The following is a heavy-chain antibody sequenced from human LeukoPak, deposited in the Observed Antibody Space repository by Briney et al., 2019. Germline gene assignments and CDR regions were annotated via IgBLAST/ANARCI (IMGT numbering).Heavy chain of an antibody. J-gene: IGHJ4*02. CDR2: INHSGST. Sequence: SETLSLTCAVYGGSFSGYYWSWIRQPPGKGLEWIREINHSGSTNYNPSLKSRFTISVDTSKNQFSLKLSSVTAADTAVYYCARGRGTMIVAHFDYWGQGTLVTVSS. CDR1: GGSFSGYY. D-gene: IGHD3-22*01. V-gene: IGHV4-34*01. CDR3: ARGRGTMIVAHFDY.